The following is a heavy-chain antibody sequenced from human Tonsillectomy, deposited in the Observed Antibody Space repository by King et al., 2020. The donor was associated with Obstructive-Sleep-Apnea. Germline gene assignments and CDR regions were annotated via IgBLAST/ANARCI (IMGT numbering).Heavy chain of an antibody. Sequence: VQLQESGPGLVKPSETLSLTCTVSGYSISSGYYWGWVRQPPGKGLEWIGSISHSGSTYYNPSLKSRVTMSVDTSKNQFSLNLSSVTPADTAVYYCARAFDYGSSTTGGGYGGQGTLVTVSS. D-gene: IGHD2-2*01. J-gene: IGHJ4*02. CDR1: GYSISSGYY. V-gene: IGHV4-38-2*02. CDR2: ISHSGST. CDR3: ARAFDYGSSTTGGGY.